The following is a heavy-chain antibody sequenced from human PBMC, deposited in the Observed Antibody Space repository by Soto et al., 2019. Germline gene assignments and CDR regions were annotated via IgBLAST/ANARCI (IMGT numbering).Heavy chain of an antibody. J-gene: IGHJ4*02. Sequence: EGSLRLSCAASGFTVSSYAMSWVRQAPGKGLEWVSAISGSGGSTYYADSVKGRFTISRDNSKNTLYLQMNSLRAEDTAVYYCAKSTTMIVPNDYWGQGTLVTVSS. CDR1: GFTVSSYA. CDR3: AKSTTMIVPNDY. D-gene: IGHD3-22*01. CDR2: ISGSGGST. V-gene: IGHV3-23*01.